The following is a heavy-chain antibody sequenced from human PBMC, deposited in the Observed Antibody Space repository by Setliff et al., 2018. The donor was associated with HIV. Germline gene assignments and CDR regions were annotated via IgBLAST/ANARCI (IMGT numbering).Heavy chain of an antibody. Sequence: PGGSLRLSCAASGFTFSSASMNWVRQAPGKGLEWVGRTKNKDNSFTTEYAASVKGRFTISRDDSKNSLSLHMNSLKTEDTAVYYCAVWIREVISWGRGTLVTVSS. CDR3: AVWIREVIS. D-gene: IGHD3-10*01. CDR1: GFTFSSAS. J-gene: IGHJ5*02. CDR2: TKNKDNSFTT. V-gene: IGHV3-72*01.